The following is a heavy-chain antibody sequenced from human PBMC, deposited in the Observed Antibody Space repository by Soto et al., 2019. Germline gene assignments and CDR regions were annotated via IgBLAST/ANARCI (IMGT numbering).Heavy chain of an antibody. J-gene: IGHJ5*02. Sequence: SLKISSKGSGYNFTSFWIGWVRQMPGKGLEWMGIIYPGDSDTRYSPSFQGQVTISADKSISTAYLQWSSLKASDTAVSYCARDTPGPLSLDPWGQGTQVNVS. CDR1: GYNFTSFW. CDR3: ARDTPGPLSLDP. V-gene: IGHV5-51*01. CDR2: IYPGDSDT. D-gene: IGHD2-2*02.